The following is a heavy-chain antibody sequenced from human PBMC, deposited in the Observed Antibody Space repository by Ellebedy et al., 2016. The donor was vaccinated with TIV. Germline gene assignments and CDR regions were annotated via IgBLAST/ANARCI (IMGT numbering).Heavy chain of an antibody. J-gene: IGHJ1*01. CDR3: VKALSPVTVDDFQH. CDR1: GFTFSSYA. CDR2: ISGSGGST. V-gene: IGHV3-23*01. Sequence: GESLKISCAASGFTFSSYAMSWVRQAPGKGLEWVSAISGSGGSTYHADSVKGRFTISRDNSKNTLYLQMSSLRAEDTAVYYCVKALSPVTVDDFQHWGQGTLVTVSS. D-gene: IGHD2-21*02.